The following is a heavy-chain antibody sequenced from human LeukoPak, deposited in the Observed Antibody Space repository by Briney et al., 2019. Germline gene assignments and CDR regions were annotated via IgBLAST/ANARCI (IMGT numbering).Heavy chain of an antibody. CDR1: GYTFTSYG. CDR2: ISAYNGNT. Sequence: ASVKVSCKASGYTFTSYGISWVRQAPGQGLEWMGWISAYNGNTNYAQKLQGRVTMTTDTSTSTAYMELRSLRFDDTAVYYCARAMIVVVTRYYYYYMDVWGKGTTVTVSS. D-gene: IGHD3-22*01. J-gene: IGHJ6*03. V-gene: IGHV1-18*01. CDR3: ARAMIVVVTRYYYYYMDV.